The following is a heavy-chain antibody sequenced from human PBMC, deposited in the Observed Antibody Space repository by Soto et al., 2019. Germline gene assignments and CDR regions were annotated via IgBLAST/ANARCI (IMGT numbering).Heavy chain of an antibody. CDR1: GYTFTSYG. Sequence: QVQLVQSGAEVKKPGASVKVSCKASGYTFTSYGISWVRQAPGQGLEWMGWISAYNGNTNYAQKLQGRVTTTTDTSTSTAYVELRSLRSDDTAVYSCARALAAAGPFDYWGQGTLVTVSS. CDR2: ISAYNGNT. V-gene: IGHV1-18*01. D-gene: IGHD6-13*01. J-gene: IGHJ4*02. CDR3: ARALAAAGPFDY.